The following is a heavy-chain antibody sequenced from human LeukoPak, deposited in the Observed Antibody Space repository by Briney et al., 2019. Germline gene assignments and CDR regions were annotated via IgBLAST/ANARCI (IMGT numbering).Heavy chain of an antibody. V-gene: IGHV4-4*02. D-gene: IGHD4-17*01. J-gene: IGHJ3*02. CDR3: ASSYGDYLAFDI. CDR2: IYHSGST. Sequence: SETLSLTCAVSGGSISSSNWWSWARQPPGKGLEWIGEIYHSGSTNYNPSLKSRVTISVDKSKNQFSLKLSSVTAADTAVYYCASSYGDYLAFDIWGQGTMVTVSS. CDR1: GGSISSSNW.